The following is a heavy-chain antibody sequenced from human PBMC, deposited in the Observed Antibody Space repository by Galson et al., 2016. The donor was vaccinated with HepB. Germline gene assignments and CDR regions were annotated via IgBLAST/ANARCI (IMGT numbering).Heavy chain of an antibody. Sequence: SVKVSCKASGYTFTSYAMHWVRQAPGQRLEWMGWINAGNGNTKYSQKFQGRVTFTRDTSASTAYMELSSLRSEDTAVYYCASDGMVTTSYYYYMEVWGKGTTVTVSS. CDR2: INAGNGNT. CDR1: GYTFTSYA. V-gene: IGHV1-3*01. J-gene: IGHJ6*03. D-gene: IGHD4-17*01. CDR3: ASDGMVTTSYYYYMEV.